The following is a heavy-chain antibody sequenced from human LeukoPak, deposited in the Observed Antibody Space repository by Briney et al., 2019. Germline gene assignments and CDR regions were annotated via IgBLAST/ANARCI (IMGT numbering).Heavy chain of an antibody. CDR2: ISGSSSTI. CDR1: GFTFSSYA. CDR3: ARGGYSYGWFGS. D-gene: IGHD5-18*01. V-gene: IGHV3-48*02. Sequence: PGGSLRLSCAASGFTFSSYAMSWVRQAPGKGLEWVSYISGSSSTIYYADSVKGRFTISRDNAKNSLYLQMNSLRDEDTAVYYCARGGYSYGWFGSWGQGTLVTVSS. J-gene: IGHJ5*02.